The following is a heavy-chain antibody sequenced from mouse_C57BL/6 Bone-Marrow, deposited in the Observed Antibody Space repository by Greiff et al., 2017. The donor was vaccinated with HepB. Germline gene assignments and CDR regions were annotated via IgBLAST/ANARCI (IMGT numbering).Heavy chain of an antibody. CDR3: ARGDYYGSSLDY. J-gene: IGHJ2*01. D-gene: IGHD1-1*01. Sequence: QVQLQQSGAELVRPGTSVKVSCKASGYAFTNYLIEWVKQRPGQGLEWIGVINPGSGGTNYNEKFKGKATLTADKSSSTAYMQLSSLTSEDSAVYFCARGDYYGSSLDYCGQGTTLTVSS. V-gene: IGHV1-54*01. CDR1: GYAFTNYL. CDR2: INPGSGGT.